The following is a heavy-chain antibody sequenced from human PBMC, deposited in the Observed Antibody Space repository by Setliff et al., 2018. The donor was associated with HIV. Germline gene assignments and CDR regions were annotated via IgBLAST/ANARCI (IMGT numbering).Heavy chain of an antibody. CDR2: IDPKSGGT. CDR1: GYTFDVFS. CDR3: AREGSNPFRYFFDF. J-gene: IGHJ4*02. V-gene: IGHV1-2*02. D-gene: IGHD4-4*01. Sequence: ASVKVSCKTSGYTFDVFSIHWVRQAPGQGPEWMGWIDPKSGGTKYAQRFQGRVAMTRDTSTRTVYMDLTRLRSDDTAVYYCAREGSNPFRYFFDFWGQGALVTVSS.